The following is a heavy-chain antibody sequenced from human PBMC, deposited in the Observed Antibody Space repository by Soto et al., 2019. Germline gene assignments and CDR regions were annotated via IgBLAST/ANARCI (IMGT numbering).Heavy chain of an antibody. CDR2: ITASGGRT. CDR3: AKGTRYGDYVSWFDS. V-gene: IGHV3-23*01. J-gene: IGHJ5*01. CDR1: GFTFSSYA. Sequence: GGSLRLSCTASGFTFSSYAMTWVRQAPGRGLEGVSDITASGGRTYYPASGKGGFTISRDNSKSTLYLQMNGLKAEDTAVYYCAKGTRYGDYVSWFDSWGQGTLVTVSS. D-gene: IGHD4-17*01.